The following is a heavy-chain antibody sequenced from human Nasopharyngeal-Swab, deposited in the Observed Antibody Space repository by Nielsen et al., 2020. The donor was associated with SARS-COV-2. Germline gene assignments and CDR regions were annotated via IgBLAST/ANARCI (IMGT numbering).Heavy chain of an antibody. CDR1: GFTFSTYN. J-gene: IGHJ1*01. V-gene: IGHV3-30*03. D-gene: IGHD1-26*01. CDR3: AREGGTYQLQH. Sequence: GGSLRLSCAASGFTFSTYNMHWVRQAPGKGLEWVAVISYDGSNKYYADSVKGRFTISRDNSKNTLYLQMNSLRAEDTAVYYCAREGGTYQLQHWGQGTLVTVSS. CDR2: ISYDGSNK.